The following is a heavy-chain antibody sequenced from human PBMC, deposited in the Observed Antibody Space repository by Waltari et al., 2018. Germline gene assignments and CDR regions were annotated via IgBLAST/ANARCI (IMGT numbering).Heavy chain of an antibody. CDR3: ARLPAVAGGTNWFDP. CDR1: GGSISSYY. J-gene: IGHJ5*02. Sequence: QVQLQESGPGLVKPSETLSLTCTVSGGSISSYYWSWIRQPPGKGLEWIGYNYYSGRTNYNPSLRSRVTISVDTSKNQFSLKLSSVTAADTAVYYCARLPAVAGGTNWFDPWGQGTLVTVSS. CDR2: NYYSGRT. V-gene: IGHV4-59*01. D-gene: IGHD6-19*01.